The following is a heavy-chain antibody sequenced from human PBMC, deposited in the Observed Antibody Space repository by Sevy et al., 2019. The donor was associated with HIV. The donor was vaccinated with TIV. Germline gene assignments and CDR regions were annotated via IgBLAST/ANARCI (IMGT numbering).Heavy chain of an antibody. Sequence: GSLRLSCTVSGDSISSNNFYWGWVRQPPEKGLEWIGSIYYTGSTYYNPSLKSRVTISVDTSKNQFSLKLTSVTAADTAVYYCVREAVALDYWGQGTLVTVSS. J-gene: IGHJ4*01. CDR1: GDSISSNNFY. CDR3: VREAVALDY. V-gene: IGHV4-39*02. D-gene: IGHD6-19*01. CDR2: IYYTGST.